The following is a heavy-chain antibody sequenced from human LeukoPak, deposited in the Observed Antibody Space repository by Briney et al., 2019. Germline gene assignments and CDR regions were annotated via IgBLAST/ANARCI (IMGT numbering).Heavy chain of an antibody. CDR2: IWYDGSNK. D-gene: IGHD2-15*01. J-gene: IGHJ4*02. V-gene: IGHV3-33*01. CDR3: AREEAGYCSGGSCYGGAYDY. Sequence: GGSLRLSCAASEFTFSSYGMHWVRQAPGKRLEWVAVIWYDGSNKYYADSVKGRFTISRDNSKNTLYLQMNSLRAEDTAVYYCAREEAGYCSGGSCYGGAYDYWGQGTLVTVSS. CDR1: EFTFSSYG.